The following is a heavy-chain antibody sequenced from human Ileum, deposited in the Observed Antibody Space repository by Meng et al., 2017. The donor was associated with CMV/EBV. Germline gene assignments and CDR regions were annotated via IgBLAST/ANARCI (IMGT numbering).Heavy chain of an antibody. J-gene: IGHJ4*02. Sequence: GESLKISCAASGFAFSSYAMSWVRLAPGKGLEWVSAVGTGGDPTYYADSVKGRFTISRDNSKNTLYLQMNSLRPDDTAVYYCAAPRLFKVVFDYWGPGTLVTVSS. D-gene: IGHD5-12*01. CDR1: GFAFSSYA. V-gene: IGHV3-23*01. CDR3: AAPRLFKVVFDY. CDR2: VGTGGDPT.